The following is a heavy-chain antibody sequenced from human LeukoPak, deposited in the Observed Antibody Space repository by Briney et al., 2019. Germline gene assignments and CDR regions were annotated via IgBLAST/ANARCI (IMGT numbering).Heavy chain of an antibody. D-gene: IGHD3-10*01. Sequence: GGTLRLSCAASGFTFSSYGMSWVRQAPGKGLEWVSAISGSGGSTYYADSVKGRFTISRDNSKNTLYLQMNSLRAEDTAVYYCATEGYYGSGSYYNVNYYYYMDVWGKGTTVTISS. CDR1: GFTFSSYG. CDR2: ISGSGGST. CDR3: ATEGYYGSGSYYNVNYYYYMDV. J-gene: IGHJ6*03. V-gene: IGHV3-23*01.